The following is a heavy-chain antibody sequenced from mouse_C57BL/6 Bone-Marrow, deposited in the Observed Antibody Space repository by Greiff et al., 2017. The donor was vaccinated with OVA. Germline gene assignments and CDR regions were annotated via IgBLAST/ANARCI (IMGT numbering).Heavy chain of an antibody. V-gene: IGHV1-66*01. J-gene: IGHJ3*01. CDR2: IYPGSGNT. CDR3: ARGASLLWLRRWFAY. CDR1: GYSFTSYY. Sequence: VQLQQSGPELVKPGASVKITCKASGYSFTSYYIHWVKQRPGQGLEWIGWIYPGSGNTKYNEKFKGKATLPADTSSSTAYMQLSSLTSEDAAVYYCARGASLLWLRRWFAYWGQGTLVTVSA. D-gene: IGHD2-2*01.